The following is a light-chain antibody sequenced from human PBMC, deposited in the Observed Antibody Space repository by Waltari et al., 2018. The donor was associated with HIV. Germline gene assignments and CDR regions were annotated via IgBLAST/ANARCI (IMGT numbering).Light chain of an antibody. J-gene: IGLJ3*02. CDR1: SSDVGDYNY. V-gene: IGLV2-11*01. CDR3: CSYADDYTWV. Sequence: QSALSQPRSVSGSPGQSVTISCTGTSSDVGDYNYVSWYQQHPAKAPKLMIFDVNKRPSGVPDRFSGSNSGNTASLTISGLQAEDEADYYCCSYADDYTWVFGGGTKLTVL. CDR2: DVN.